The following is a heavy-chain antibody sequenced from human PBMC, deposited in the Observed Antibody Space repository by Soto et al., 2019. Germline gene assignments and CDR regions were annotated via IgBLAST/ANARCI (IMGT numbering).Heavy chain of an antibody. V-gene: IGHV3-74*01. CDR1: GFTFSNYW. Sequence: EVQLGESGGGLQPGGSLRLSCAGSGFTFSNYWMHWVRQAPGKGLEWVSRIDHDGPTDYADSVRGRFTISRDNAENTLYLQMTSLRPGDTAVYYCVRDSHGDYWGQGTLVTVSS. CDR3: VRDSHGDY. CDR2: IDHDGPT. J-gene: IGHJ4*02.